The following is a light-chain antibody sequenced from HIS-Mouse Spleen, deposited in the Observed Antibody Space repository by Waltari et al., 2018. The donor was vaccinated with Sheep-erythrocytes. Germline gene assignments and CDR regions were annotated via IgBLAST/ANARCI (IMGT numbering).Light chain of an antibody. CDR3: QQANSFPIT. CDR2: DAS. CDR1: QDISNY. J-gene: IGKJ5*01. Sequence: DIQMTKSPSSLSASVGDRVTITCQASQDISNYLNWYQQKPGKAPKLLIYDASNLETGVPSRFSGSGSGTDFTFTISSLQPEDFATYYCQQANSFPITFGQGTRLEIK. V-gene: IGKV1-33*01.